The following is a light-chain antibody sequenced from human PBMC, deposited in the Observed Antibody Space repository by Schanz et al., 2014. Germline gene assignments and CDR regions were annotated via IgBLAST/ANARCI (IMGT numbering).Light chain of an antibody. CDR1: QDISNY. CDR2: GAS. CDR3: QKYNNAPWT. Sequence: DIEMTQSPSSLSASVGDRVTLTCRASQDISNYLAWYQQKPGKVPKLLIYGASTLQSGVPSRFSGSGSGTDFTLTISSLQPEDVATFYCQKYNNAPWTFGQGTKVEIK. V-gene: IGKV1-27*01. J-gene: IGKJ1*01.